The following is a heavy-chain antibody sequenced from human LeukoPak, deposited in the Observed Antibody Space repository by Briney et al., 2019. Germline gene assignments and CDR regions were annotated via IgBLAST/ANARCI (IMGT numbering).Heavy chain of an antibody. CDR1: GFTFDDYG. J-gene: IGHJ4*02. V-gene: IGHV3-20*04. CDR2: INWSGGST. D-gene: IGHD1-26*01. Sequence: GGSLRLSCAASGFTFDDYGMSWVRQAPGKGLEWVSGINWSGGSTNYANSVKGRFTISRDNAKNSLYLQMNSLRAEDTALYYCARRRVTFVAGAYLTSYYFVYCGGGTL. CDR3: ARRRVTFVAGAYLTSYYFVY.